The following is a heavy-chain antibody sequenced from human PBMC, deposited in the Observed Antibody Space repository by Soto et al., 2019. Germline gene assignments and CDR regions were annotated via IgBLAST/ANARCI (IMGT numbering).Heavy chain of an antibody. D-gene: IGHD2-21*02. V-gene: IGHV4-39*01. CDR3: ARHPTVPRYRIPLLLYAFDI. J-gene: IGHJ3*02. CDR2: IYYSGST. CDR1: GGSISSSSYY. Sequence: SETLSLTCTVSGGSISSSSYYWGWIRQPPGKGLEWIGSIYYSGSTYYNPSLKSRVTISVDTSKNQLSLKLSSVTAADTAVYYCARHPTVPRYRIPLLLYAFDIWGQGTMVTVSS.